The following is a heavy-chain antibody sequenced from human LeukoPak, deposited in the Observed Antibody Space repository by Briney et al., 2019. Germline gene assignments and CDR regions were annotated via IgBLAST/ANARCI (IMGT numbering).Heavy chain of an antibody. CDR2: ISRSSSDI. CDR3: ARDSGRYGYYMDV. CDR1: GFTFSSYA. J-gene: IGHJ6*03. V-gene: IGHV3-48*01. D-gene: IGHD1-26*01. Sequence: GGSLRLSCAASGFTFSSYAMSWVRQAPGKGLEWISDISRSSSDIHYAGSVTGRFTISRDNAKNSLYLQMTSLRVEDTAVYYCARDSGRYGYYMDVWGKGTTVTVSS.